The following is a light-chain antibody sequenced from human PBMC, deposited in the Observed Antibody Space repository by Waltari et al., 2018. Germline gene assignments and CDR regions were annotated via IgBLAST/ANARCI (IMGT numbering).Light chain of an antibody. V-gene: IGLV4-69*01. CDR2: VNSDGSH. CDR1: SGHSSNI. Sequence: QLVLTQSPSASASLGASVKLTCTLDSGHSSNIIAWLQQRPEKGPRYLMKVNSDGSHTKVDEVPDRFSGSSSGAERYLTISNVQSEDEADYYCQTGGHGTWVFGGGTTLTVL. J-gene: IGLJ3*02. CDR3: QTGGHGTWV.